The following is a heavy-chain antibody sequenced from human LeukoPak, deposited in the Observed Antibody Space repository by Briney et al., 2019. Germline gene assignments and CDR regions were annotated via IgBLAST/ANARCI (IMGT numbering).Heavy chain of an antibody. CDR2: ISSSSSYI. V-gene: IGHV3-21*01. CDR1: GFTFSSYS. D-gene: IGHD2-15*01. Sequence: GGSLRLSCAASGFTFSSYSMNWVRQAPGKGLEWVSSISSSSSYIYYADSVKGRFTISRDNAKNSLYLQMNSLRAEDTAVYYCARDNCSGGSCQYYFDYWGQGTLVTVSS. CDR3: ARDNCSGGSCQYYFDY. J-gene: IGHJ4*02.